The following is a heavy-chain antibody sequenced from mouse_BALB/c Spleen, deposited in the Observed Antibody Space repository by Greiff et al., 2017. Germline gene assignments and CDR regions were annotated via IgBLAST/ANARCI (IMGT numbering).Heavy chain of an antibody. CDR3: ARGDGYWYFDV. CDR2: INPYNDGT. J-gene: IGHJ1*01. D-gene: IGHD2-3*01. V-gene: IGHV1-14*01. CDR1: GYTFTSYV. Sequence: VQLHQSGPELVKPGASVKMSCKASGYTFTSYVMHWVKQKPGQGLEWIGYINPYNDGTKYNEKFKGKATLTSDKSSSTAYMELSSLTSEDSAVYYCARGDGYWYFDVWGAGTTVTVSS.